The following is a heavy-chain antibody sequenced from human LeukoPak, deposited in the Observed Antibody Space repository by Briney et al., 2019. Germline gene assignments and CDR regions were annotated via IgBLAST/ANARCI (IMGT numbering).Heavy chain of an antibody. V-gene: IGHV4-59*01. CDR3: AREAIGRVDY. D-gene: IGHD2/OR15-2a*01. J-gene: IGHJ4*02. Sequence: PSETLSLTCTVSGDSISNYYWSWIRQPPGKGLEWIGYIYYSGSTNYNSSLKSRVTISVDTSKKHFSLKLSSVTAADTAVYYCAREAIGRVDYWGQGILVTVSS. CDR2: IYYSGST. CDR1: GDSISNYY.